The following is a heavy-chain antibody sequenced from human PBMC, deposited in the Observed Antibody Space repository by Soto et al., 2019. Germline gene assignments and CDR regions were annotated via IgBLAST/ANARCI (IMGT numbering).Heavy chain of an antibody. Sequence: SETLSLTCTVSSGPISSYYWSWIRQPAGKGLEWIGRIYTSGSTNYNPSLKSRVTMPVDTSKNQFSLKLSSVTAADTAVYYCARASWFTKYYYYGMDVWGQGTTVTVSS. J-gene: IGHJ6*02. V-gene: IGHV4-4*07. CDR1: SGPISSYY. D-gene: IGHD6-13*01. CDR3: ARASWFTKYYYYGMDV. CDR2: IYTSGST.